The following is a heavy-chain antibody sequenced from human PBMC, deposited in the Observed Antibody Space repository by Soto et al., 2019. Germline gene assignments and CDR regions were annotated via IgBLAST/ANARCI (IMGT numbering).Heavy chain of an antibody. V-gene: IGHV3-30-3*01. CDR3: ATDSLESQSGYDYDRGFDY. CDR1: GFTFSSYA. D-gene: IGHD5-12*01. Sequence: QVQLVESGGGVVQPGRSLRLSCAASGFTFSSYAMHWVRQAPGKGLEWVAVISYDGSNKYYADSVKGRFTISRDNSKNTLYLQMNSLRAEDTAVYYCATDSLESQSGYDYDRGFDYWGQGTLVTVSS. CDR2: ISYDGSNK. J-gene: IGHJ4*02.